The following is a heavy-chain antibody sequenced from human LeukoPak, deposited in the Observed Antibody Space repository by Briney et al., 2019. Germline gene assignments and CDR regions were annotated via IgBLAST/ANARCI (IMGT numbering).Heavy chain of an antibody. D-gene: IGHD6-19*01. V-gene: IGHV3-53*01. J-gene: IGHJ5*02. CDR1: EFTVSTNY. CDR3: AAQALAGKGNYFDP. Sequence: GGSLRLSCAASEFTVSTNYMTWVRQAPGKGLEWVSVIYRDGNTYYADTVEGRFTISRDNSKNTLYLQMDSLRAEDTDVYYCAAQALAGKGNYFDPWGQGTLVTVSS. CDR2: IYRDGNT.